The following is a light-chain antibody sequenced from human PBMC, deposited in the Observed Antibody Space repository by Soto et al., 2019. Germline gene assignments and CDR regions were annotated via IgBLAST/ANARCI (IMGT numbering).Light chain of an antibody. J-gene: IGLJ1*01. CDR2: EGA. CDR3: SSYTTSTTVV. Sequence: ALTRPVCLHVAPGPMLPFSITRSKSDFRCSNLFSWYQQHPGKAAKLMVCEGAIRPSGLSNCFSGSKSGNAASLTISGLQPEDEADYYSSSYTTSTTVVSGTGNKVNVL. V-gene: IGLV2-14*03. CDR1: KSDFRCSNL.